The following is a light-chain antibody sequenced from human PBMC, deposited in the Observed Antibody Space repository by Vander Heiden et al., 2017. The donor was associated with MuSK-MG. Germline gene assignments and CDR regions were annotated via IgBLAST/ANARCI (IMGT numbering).Light chain of an antibody. V-gene: IGKV3-20*01. J-gene: IGKJ1*01. CDR3: QQDGNSPWT. Sequence: IVLTQSPGTLSLSPGESATLSCRASQSIKVNYLAWYQQKPGRAPRLLIYGSFSRASGIPDRFSGSGSGTDFTLTISRLEPEDFAVYYCQQDGNSPWTFGQGTKVEIK. CDR1: QSIKVNY. CDR2: GSF.